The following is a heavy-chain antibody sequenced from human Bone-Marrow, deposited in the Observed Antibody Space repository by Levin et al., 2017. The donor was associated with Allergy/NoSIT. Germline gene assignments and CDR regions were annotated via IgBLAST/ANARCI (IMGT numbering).Heavy chain of an antibody. J-gene: IGHJ4*02. CDR2: IYSGGTT. Sequence: GESLKISCVASGFTVSNNYTTWVRQAPGKGLEWVSLIYSGGTTLYADSVKGRFAISRDSSKNTMYLQMNSLRAEDTAVYYCARNPGANDWCWGQGTLVTVSS. D-gene: IGHD3-9*01. CDR1: GFTVSNNY. V-gene: IGHV3-66*01. CDR3: ARNPGANDWC.